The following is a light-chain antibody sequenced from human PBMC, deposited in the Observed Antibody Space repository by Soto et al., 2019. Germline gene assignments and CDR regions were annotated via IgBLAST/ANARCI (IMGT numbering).Light chain of an antibody. CDR1: QSFSSRY. V-gene: IGKV3-20*01. CDR2: GAS. Sequence: IVLTQSPCTLSLSPGERATLSCRASQSFSSRYLAWYQQKPGQAPRLFMYGASTRATGIPDRFSGSGSGTDFTLTISRLEPEDFAVYYCQQYAGSPWTFGQGTKVDIK. CDR3: QQYAGSPWT. J-gene: IGKJ1*01.